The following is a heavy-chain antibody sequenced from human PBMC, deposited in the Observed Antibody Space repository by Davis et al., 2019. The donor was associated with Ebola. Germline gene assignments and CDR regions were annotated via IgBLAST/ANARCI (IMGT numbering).Heavy chain of an antibody. D-gene: IGHD4-17*01. V-gene: IGHV3-11*01. Sequence: PGGSLRLSCAASGFTFSDYYMSWIRQAPGKGLEWVSYISSSGSTIYYADSVKGRFTISRDNAKNSMYLQMNSLRAEDTAVYYCARVSYSMTTEDYWGQGTLVTVSS. CDR3: ARVSYSMTTEDY. J-gene: IGHJ4*02. CDR2: ISSSGSTI. CDR1: GFTFSDYY.